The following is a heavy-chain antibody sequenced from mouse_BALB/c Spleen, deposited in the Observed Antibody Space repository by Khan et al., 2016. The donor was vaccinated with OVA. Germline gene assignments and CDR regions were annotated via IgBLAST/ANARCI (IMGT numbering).Heavy chain of an antibody. Sequence: EVELVESGGGLVQPGHSLRLSCAISGFTFTDYYMSWVRQPPGKALEWLGFIRNKANGYTTESSASVKGRFTISRDNSQSILYLQMNTVSAEDSATYNGARDRGKGYRYEDYWGQGTLVTVSA. D-gene: IGHD2-14*01. CDR3: ARDRGKGYRYEDY. J-gene: IGHJ3*01. CDR2: IRNKANGYTT. CDR1: GFTFTDYY. V-gene: IGHV7-3*02.